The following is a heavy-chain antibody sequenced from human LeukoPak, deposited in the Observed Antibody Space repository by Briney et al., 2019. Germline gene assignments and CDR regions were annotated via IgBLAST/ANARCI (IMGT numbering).Heavy chain of an antibody. CDR3: AKRNTMVRGGPCFDY. V-gene: IGHV3-23*01. J-gene: IGHJ4*02. CDR1: GFTFSSYG. D-gene: IGHD3-10*01. CDR2: ISGSGGST. Sequence: GGTLRLSCAASGFTFSSYGMSWVRQAPGKGLEWVSAISGSGGSTYYADSVKGRFTISRDNSKNTLDLQMTDLRPEDTAIYYCAKRNTMVRGGPCFDYWGQGILVAVSS.